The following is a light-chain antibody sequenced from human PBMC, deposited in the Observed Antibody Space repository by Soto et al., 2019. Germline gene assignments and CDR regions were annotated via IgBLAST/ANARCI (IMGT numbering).Light chain of an antibody. J-gene: IGLJ1*01. CDR1: SSDVGGYNY. V-gene: IGLV2-8*01. CDR3: SSYAGSNNFGV. CDR2: EVN. Sequence: QSALTQPPSASGSPGQSVTISCTGTSSDVGGYNYVSWYQQHPGKAPKLMIYEVNKRPSGVPDRFSGSKSGNTASLTVPGLQAEDEAYYYCSSYAGSNNFGVFGTGTKLTVL.